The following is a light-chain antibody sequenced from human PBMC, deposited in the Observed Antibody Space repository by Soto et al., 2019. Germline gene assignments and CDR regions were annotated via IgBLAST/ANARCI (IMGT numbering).Light chain of an antibody. CDR2: GAS. V-gene: IGKV3-20*01. Sequence: EMVLTQSPDTLSLSPGERATLSCRASQTVSNNYLAWYQQKPGQAPRLLIYGASSRATGIPDRFSGSGSGTDFSLTISRLEPEDFAVFFCQQYGGSLTFGGGTKVEIK. CDR1: QTVSNNY. CDR3: QQYGGSLT. J-gene: IGKJ4*01.